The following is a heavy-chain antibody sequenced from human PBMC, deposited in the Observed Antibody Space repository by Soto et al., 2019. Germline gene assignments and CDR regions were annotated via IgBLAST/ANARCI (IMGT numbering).Heavy chain of an antibody. D-gene: IGHD6-13*01. V-gene: IGHV5-10-1*01. CDR3: ARDTQNPYSNLMRY. J-gene: IGHJ4*02. Sequence: GESLKISCKGSGYIFTDFWISWVRQVPGKGLEWMGRIDPSDSYTNNSPSFEGHVTISVDKSISTAYLQWSSLKASDTAMYYCARDTQNPYSNLMRYWGQGTLVTVSS. CDR2: IDPSDSYT. CDR1: GYIFTDFW.